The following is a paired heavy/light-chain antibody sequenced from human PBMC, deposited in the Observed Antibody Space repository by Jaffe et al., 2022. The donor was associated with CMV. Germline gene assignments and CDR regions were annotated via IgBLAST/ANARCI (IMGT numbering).Light chain of an antibody. Sequence: QSALTQPASVSGSPGQSITISCTGTHNDVGAYDYVSWYQQHPGKVPKLIIFDVSVRPSGISTRFSGSKSGNTAYLTISGLQAEDEADYHCSSYSTSIALRVFGGGTRLTVL. J-gene: IGLJ3*02. CDR2: DVS. V-gene: IGLV2-14*03. CDR3: SSYSTSIALRV. CDR1: HNDVGAYDY.
Heavy chain of an antibody. D-gene: IGHD3-9*01. CDR2: IKSATKGGTT. V-gene: IGHV3-15*01. J-gene: IGHJ6*03. CDR3: TIDGSHYDTLTGYYYYYYMDV. Sequence: EVQLVESGGGLVKPGGSLRLSCTASEFTVTDAWMSWVRQTPGKGLEWLGRIKSATKGGTTDYAAAVRGRFTISRDDSKNTLYLHMDSLNTEDTAMYYCTIDGSHYDTLTGYYYYYYMDVWGKGTTVTVSS. CDR1: EFTVTDAW.